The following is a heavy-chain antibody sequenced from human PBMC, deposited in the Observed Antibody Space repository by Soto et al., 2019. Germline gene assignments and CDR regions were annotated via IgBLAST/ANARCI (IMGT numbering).Heavy chain of an antibody. CDR2: ISWDDDK. Sequence: QITLKESGPTLVKPTQTLTLTCTFSGFSLSSSGVGVGWIRQPPGKALEWIALISWDDDKRYSPSLKTRLTINKDTSKNQVVLTMTNMDPVDTATYYCAHPRVGSGFGKWYYIDYWGQGTLVTVSS. J-gene: IGHJ4*02. D-gene: IGHD3-10*01. CDR3: AHPRVGSGFGKWYYIDY. V-gene: IGHV2-5*02. CDR1: GFSLSSSGVG.